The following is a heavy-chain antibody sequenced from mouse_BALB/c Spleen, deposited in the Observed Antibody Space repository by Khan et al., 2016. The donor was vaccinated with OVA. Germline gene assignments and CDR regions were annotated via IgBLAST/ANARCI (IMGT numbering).Heavy chain of an antibody. Sequence: VELVESGPGLVAPSQSLSITCTVSGFSLSGYGVNWVRQPPGKGLEWLGMIWGDGSTDYNSALISRLNLWKDNSKSQVFLQMNSLQTDDTASYYCARAYYGNYREAMDYWGQGTLVTVSS. CDR3: ARAYYGNYREAMDY. CDR1: GFSLSGYG. J-gene: IGHJ4*01. V-gene: IGHV2-6-7*01. CDR2: IWGDGST. D-gene: IGHD2-10*01.